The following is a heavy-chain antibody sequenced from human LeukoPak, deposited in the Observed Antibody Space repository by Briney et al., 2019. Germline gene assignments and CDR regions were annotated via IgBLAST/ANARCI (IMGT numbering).Heavy chain of an antibody. CDR2: ISGSGGST. CDR3: AKAIVVVVAAKSYYYYGMDV. D-gene: IGHD2-15*01. Sequence: GGSLRLSCAASGFTFSNYATSWVRQAPGKGLEWVSAISGSGGSTYYADSVKGRFTISRDNSKNTLYLQMNSLRAEDTAVYYCAKAIVVVVAAKSYYYYGMDVWGKGTRSPSPQ. J-gene: IGHJ6*04. CDR1: GFTFSNYA. V-gene: IGHV3-23*01.